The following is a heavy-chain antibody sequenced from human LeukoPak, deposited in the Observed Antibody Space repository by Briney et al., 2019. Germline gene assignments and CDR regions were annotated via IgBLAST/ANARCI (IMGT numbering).Heavy chain of an antibody. CDR2: INHSGST. CDR1: GGSFSGYY. CDR3: ARGATIFGVVIRYYYGMDV. J-gene: IGHJ6*02. Sequence: SETLSLTCAVYGGSFSGYYWSWIRQPPGKGLEWIGEINHSGSTNYNPSLKSRVTISVDTSKNQFSLKLSSVTAADTAVYYCARGATIFGVVIRYYYGMDVWGQGTMVTVSS. D-gene: IGHD3-3*01. V-gene: IGHV4-34*01.